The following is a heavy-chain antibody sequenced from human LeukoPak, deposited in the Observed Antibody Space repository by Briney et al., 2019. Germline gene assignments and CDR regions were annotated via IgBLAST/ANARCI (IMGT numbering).Heavy chain of an antibody. Sequence: PSETLSLTCTVSGGSISSSSYYWGWIRQPPGKGLEWIGSIYYSGSTYYNPSLKSRVTISVDTSKNQFSLKLSSVTAADTAVYYCARYGYCSSTSCYAPYYYYMDVWGKGTTVTVSS. CDR3: ARYGYCSSTSCYAPYYYYMDV. CDR1: GGSISSSSYY. CDR2: IYYSGST. J-gene: IGHJ6*03. D-gene: IGHD2-2*01. V-gene: IGHV4-39*01.